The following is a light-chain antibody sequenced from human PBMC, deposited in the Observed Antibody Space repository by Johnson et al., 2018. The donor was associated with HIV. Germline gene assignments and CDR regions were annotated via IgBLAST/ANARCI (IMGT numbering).Light chain of an antibody. V-gene: IGLV1-51*01. CDR2: DNN. Sequence: QAVLTQPPSVSAAPGQKVTISCSGSSSNIGNNYVSWYQHLPGAAPKLLIYDNNKRPSGIPDRFSGSKSGTSATLGITGLQTGDEADYYCGTWDSSLSAGQVFGTWTKVTVL. CDR3: GTWDSSLSAGQV. CDR1: SSNIGNNY. J-gene: IGLJ1*01.